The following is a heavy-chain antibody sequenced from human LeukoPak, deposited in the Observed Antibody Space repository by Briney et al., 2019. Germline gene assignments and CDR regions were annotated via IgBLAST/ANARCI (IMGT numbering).Heavy chain of an antibody. CDR3: AKALEAAMPAFDFDY. D-gene: IGHD2-2*01. CDR2: VSGNGAGT. CDR1: RFTFSSYA. V-gene: IGHV3-23*01. Sequence: GGSLRLSCAASRFTFSSYAMSWVRQAPGKGLELVSGVSGNGAGTYYADSAKGRFTISRDNSKNMLYLKMNSLRAEDTAVYYCAKALEAAMPAFDFDYWGQGTLVTVSS. J-gene: IGHJ4*02.